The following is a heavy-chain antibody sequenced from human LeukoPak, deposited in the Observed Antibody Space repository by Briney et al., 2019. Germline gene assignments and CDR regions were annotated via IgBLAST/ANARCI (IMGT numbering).Heavy chain of an antibody. J-gene: IGHJ4*02. Sequence: SETLSLTCSVSGGSVTNTTWYWIWNRQPPGGGLEGIANVSYTGSTYSNPSLKSRATMSVETSKNLFPLTTTSVTAADTAVYFCARLRKGRYFDYIFDYWGQGTLATVSS. CDR1: GGSVTNTTWY. V-gene: IGHV4-39*01. D-gene: IGHD3-9*01. CDR2: VSYTGST. CDR3: ARLRKGRYFDYIFDY.